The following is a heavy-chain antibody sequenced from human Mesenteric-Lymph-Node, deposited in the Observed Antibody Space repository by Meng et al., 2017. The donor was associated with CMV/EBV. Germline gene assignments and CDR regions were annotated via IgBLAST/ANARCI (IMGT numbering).Heavy chain of an antibody. CDR3: ARVRGGVSSGWYYFDY. V-gene: IGHV3-7*01. J-gene: IGHJ4*02. CDR1: FAFSSYW. CDR2: IKHGGSEK. Sequence: FAFSSYWVGWVRQAPAKGLVWVANIKHGGSEKCYVDSVKGRFTITRDNAKISLDLQMNSLRAEDTAVYYCARVRGGVSSGWYYFDYWGRGTLVTVSS. D-gene: IGHD6-13*01.